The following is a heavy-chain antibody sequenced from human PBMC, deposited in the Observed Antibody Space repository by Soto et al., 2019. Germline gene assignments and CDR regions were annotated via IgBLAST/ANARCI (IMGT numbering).Heavy chain of an antibody. CDR2: IIPIFGTA. Sequence: QVQLVQSGAEVKKPGSSVKVSCKASGGTFSSYAISWVRQAPGQGLEWMGGIIPIFGTANYAQKFQGRVTITADDSTSTAYMELSILRAEDTAVYYCARPTRYYYDSSGQSAWFDPWGQGTLVTVSS. CDR1: GGTFSSYA. CDR3: ARPTRYYYDSSGQSAWFDP. V-gene: IGHV1-69*12. D-gene: IGHD3-22*01. J-gene: IGHJ5*02.